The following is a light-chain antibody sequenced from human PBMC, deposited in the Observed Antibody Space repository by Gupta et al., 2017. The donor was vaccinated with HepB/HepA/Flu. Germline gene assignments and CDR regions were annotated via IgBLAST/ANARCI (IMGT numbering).Light chain of an antibody. CDR2: GDG. J-gene: IGLJ2*01. CDR3: QVWDSSSEHVV. Sequence: SYVLTQPPSVPVAPGMTARITCGGNNIGGKSVQWYQQKAGQAPALLVYGDGDRPSGIPERFSGSNSGTTATLTITRVEAGDEADYYCQVWDSSSEHVVFGGGTKLTVL. V-gene: IGLV3-21*03. CDR1: NIGGKS.